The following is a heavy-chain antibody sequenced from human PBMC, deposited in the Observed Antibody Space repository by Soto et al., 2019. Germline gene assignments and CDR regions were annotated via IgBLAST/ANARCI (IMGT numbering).Heavy chain of an antibody. V-gene: IGHV4-39*01. CDR1: GGSISSSTHS. CDR3: AIADSSGWGDAFDI. Sequence: PSETLSLTCTVSGGSISSSTHSWDWIRQPPGKGLEWIGNIYYSGSTYYNPSLKSRVTISVDTSKNQFSLKLSSVTAADTAVYYCAIADSSGWGDAFDIWGQGTMVTVSS. D-gene: IGHD6-19*01. CDR2: IYYSGST. J-gene: IGHJ3*02.